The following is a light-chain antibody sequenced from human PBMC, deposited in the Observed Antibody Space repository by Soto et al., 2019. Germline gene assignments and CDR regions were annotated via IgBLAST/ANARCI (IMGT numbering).Light chain of an antibody. Sequence: QSVLTQPPSASGTPGQRVTISCSGRRSNIGSNTVNWYQQVPGTAPTLLIYTDDQRPSGVPDRFSGSKSGTSASLAISGLQSEDDADYYCAAWDDSLDALVFGGGTKVTVL. CDR3: AAWDDSLDALV. J-gene: IGLJ2*01. V-gene: IGLV1-44*01. CDR2: TDD. CDR1: RSNIGSNT.